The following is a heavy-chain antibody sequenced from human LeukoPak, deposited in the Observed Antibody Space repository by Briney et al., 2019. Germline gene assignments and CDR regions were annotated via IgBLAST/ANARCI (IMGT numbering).Heavy chain of an antibody. J-gene: IGHJ5*02. Sequence: GASVKVSCKASGYTFTSYYMHWVRQAPGQGLEWMGIINPSGGSTSYAQKFQGRVTMTRDTSTSTVYMELSSLRSEDTAVYYCARATDTAMGINWFDPWGQGTLVTVSS. CDR1: GYTFTSYY. CDR3: ARATDTAMGINWFDP. V-gene: IGHV1-46*01. CDR2: INPSGGST. D-gene: IGHD5-18*01.